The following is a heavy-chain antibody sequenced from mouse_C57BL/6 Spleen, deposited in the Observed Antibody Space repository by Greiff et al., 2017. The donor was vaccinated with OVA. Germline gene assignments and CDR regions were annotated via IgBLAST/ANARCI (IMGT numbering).Heavy chain of an antibody. CDR1: GYTFTSYW. CDR3: HVFITTVVALYYFDY. V-gene: IGHV1-59*01. Sequence: QVQLQQPGAELVRPGTSVKLSCKASGYTFTSYWMHWVKQRPGQGLEWIGVIDPSDSYTNYNQKFKGKATLTVDTSSSTAYMQLSSLTSEDSAVYYCHVFITTVVALYYFDYWGQGTTLTVSS. CDR2: IDPSDSYT. J-gene: IGHJ2*01. D-gene: IGHD1-1*01.